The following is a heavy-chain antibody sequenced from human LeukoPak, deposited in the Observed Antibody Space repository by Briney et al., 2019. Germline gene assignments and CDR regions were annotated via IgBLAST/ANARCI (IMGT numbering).Heavy chain of an antibody. D-gene: IGHD5-24*01. Sequence: GGSLRLSCAASGFTFSSYAMSRVRQAPGKGLEWVSAISGSGGSTYYADSVKGRFTISRDNSKNTLYLQMNSLGAEDTAVYYCAKDGMATISYYFDYWGQGTLVTVPS. V-gene: IGHV3-23*01. CDR2: ISGSGGST. CDR3: AKDGMATISYYFDY. J-gene: IGHJ4*02. CDR1: GFTFSSYA.